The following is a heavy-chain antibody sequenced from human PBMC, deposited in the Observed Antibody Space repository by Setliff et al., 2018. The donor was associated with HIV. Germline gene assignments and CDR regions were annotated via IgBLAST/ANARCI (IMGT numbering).Heavy chain of an antibody. CDR3: AIDHVTNIAESGYGYTRIDP. Sequence: SETLSLTCTVSGGSIISEISWWAWIRQPAGKGPEWLGQIYMRGGTDYNPSLEGRVTISIDTSKNQFSLKLTSVTAADTAVYYCAIDHVTNIAESGYGYTRIDPWGPGISVTVSS. CDR2: IYMRGGT. CDR1: GGSIISEISW. J-gene: IGHJ5*02. D-gene: IGHD5-18*01. V-gene: IGHV4-61*09.